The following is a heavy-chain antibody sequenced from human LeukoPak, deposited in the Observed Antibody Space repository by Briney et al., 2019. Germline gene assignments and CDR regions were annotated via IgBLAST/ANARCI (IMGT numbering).Heavy chain of an antibody. CDR1: GGSFSGYY. Sequence: PSETLSLTCAVYGGSFSGYYWSWIRQPPGKGLEWIGEINHSGSTNYNPSLKSRVTISVDTSKNQFSLKLSSVTAADTAVYYCARAVLWFGELLLPAGWYFDLWGRGTLVTVSS. J-gene: IGHJ2*01. D-gene: IGHD3-10*01. V-gene: IGHV4-34*01. CDR2: INHSGST. CDR3: ARAVLWFGELLLPAGWYFDL.